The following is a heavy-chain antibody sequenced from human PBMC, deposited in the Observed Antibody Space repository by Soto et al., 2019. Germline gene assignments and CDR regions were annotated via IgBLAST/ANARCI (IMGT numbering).Heavy chain of an antibody. CDR3: AKGPSSGWYFFDY. CDR1: GFTLTSYA. CDR2: TSVSGDYT. V-gene: IGHV3-23*01. J-gene: IGHJ4*02. D-gene: IGHD6-19*01. Sequence: GSLRLSCAASGFTLTSYAMGWVRQAPGKGLEWVSVTSVSGDYTYYADSVKGQFTISRDSSKNTVYLQMNSLRVEDTAIYYCAKGPSSGWYFFDYWGQGTLVTVSS.